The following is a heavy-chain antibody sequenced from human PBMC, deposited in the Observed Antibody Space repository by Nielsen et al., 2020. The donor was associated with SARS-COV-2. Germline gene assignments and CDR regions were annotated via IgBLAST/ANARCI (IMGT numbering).Heavy chain of an antibody. V-gene: IGHV4-59*01. D-gene: IGHD6-25*01. CDR1: GASINTYS. CDR3: ARGRRAASVYYGLDV. Sequence: SETLSLTCTVSGASINTYSWSWIRQPPGKGLEWISYAYYTGGTNYNPSLKSRVTLSGDTSKNQFSLKLSAVTAADTAVYYCARGRRAASVYYGLDVWGRGTTVTVSS. CDR2: AYYTGGT. J-gene: IGHJ6*02.